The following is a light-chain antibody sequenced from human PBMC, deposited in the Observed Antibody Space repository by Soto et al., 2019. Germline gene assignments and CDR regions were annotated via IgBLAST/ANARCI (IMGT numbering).Light chain of an antibody. CDR3: QQYSSSPYT. J-gene: IGKJ2*01. Sequence: EIVLTQSPVTLSLSPGERATLSCGASQTVSSGYLAWYQQRPGLAPRLLIYDASSRATGIPDRFSGSGSGTDFSLTISRLEPEDFAVYYCQQYSSSPYTFGQGTKVDI. V-gene: IGKV3D-20*01. CDR1: QTVSSGY. CDR2: DAS.